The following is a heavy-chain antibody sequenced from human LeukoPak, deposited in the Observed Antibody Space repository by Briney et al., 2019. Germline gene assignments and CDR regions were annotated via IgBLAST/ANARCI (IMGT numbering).Heavy chain of an antibody. Sequence: SGRSLRLSCAASGFTFSSYGMHWVRQAPGKGLEWLAVISYDGSNKYYADSVKGRFTIPRDNSKNTLYVQMNSLRAEDTAVYYCAKDDRAVAGPDSWGQGTMVTVSS. CDR1: GFTFSSYG. V-gene: IGHV3-30*18. J-gene: IGHJ3*02. D-gene: IGHD6-19*01. CDR3: AKDDRAVAGPDS. CDR2: ISYDGSNK.